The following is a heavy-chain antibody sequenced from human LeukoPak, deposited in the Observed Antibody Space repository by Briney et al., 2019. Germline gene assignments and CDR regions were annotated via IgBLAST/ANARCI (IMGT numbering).Heavy chain of an antibody. D-gene: IGHD6-13*01. CDR2: IYYSGST. J-gene: IGHJ4*02. Sequence: PSETLSLTCTVTGGSIYSYYWSWIRQPPGKGLEWIGYIYYSGSTNYNPSLKSRVTISLDTSKNQFSLNLTSVTAADTAVYYCARVLIGASEDYWGQGTLVTVSS. CDR1: GGSIYSYY. CDR3: ARVLIGASEDY. V-gene: IGHV4-59*12.